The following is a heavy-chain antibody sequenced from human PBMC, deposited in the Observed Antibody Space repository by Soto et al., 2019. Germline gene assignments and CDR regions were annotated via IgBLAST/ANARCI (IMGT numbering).Heavy chain of an antibody. D-gene: IGHD3-16*01. V-gene: IGHV1-69*12. Sequence: QVQLVQSGAEVKKPGSSVKVSCKASGGTFSSYAINWVRQAPGQGLEWMGGIIPIFATADYAQKFQGRVTITAAESTSRAYVELSSLRSEDTAVYYCAQCLLGVNYYYGMDVWGQGTTVTVSS. CDR1: GGTFSSYA. CDR2: IIPIFATA. CDR3: AQCLLGVNYYYGMDV. J-gene: IGHJ6*02.